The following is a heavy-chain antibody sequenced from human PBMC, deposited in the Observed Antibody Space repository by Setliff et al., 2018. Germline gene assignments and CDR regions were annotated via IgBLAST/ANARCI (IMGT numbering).Heavy chain of an antibody. CDR2: IYHSGST. Sequence: PSETLSLTCAVSGYSISSGYYWGWIRQPPGKGLEWIGSIYHSGSTYYNPSLKSRVTISVDTSKNQFSLKLSSVTAADTAVYYCARTLYDYDILTGPGYYFDYWSQGTLVTVSS. J-gene: IGHJ4*02. CDR1: GYSISSGYY. CDR3: ARTLYDYDILTGPGYYFDY. V-gene: IGHV4-38-2*01. D-gene: IGHD3-9*01.